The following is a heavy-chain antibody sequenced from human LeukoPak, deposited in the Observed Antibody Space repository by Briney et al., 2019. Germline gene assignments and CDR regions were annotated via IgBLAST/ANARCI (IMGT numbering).Heavy chain of an antibody. Sequence: SGGSLRLSCAASGFTFSSYGMHWVRQAPGKGLEWVAFIRYDGSNKYYADSVKGRFTISRDNSKNTLYLQMNSLRAEDTAVYYCAKDPWDETNYGDSYWGQGTLVTVSS. CDR3: AKDPWDETNYGDSY. V-gene: IGHV3-30*02. D-gene: IGHD4-17*01. J-gene: IGHJ4*02. CDR1: GFTFSSYG. CDR2: IRYDGSNK.